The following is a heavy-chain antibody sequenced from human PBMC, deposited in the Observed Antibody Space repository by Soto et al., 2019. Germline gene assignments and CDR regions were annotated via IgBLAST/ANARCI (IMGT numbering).Heavy chain of an antibody. CDR1: GFTFNTYG. V-gene: IGHV3-33*01. D-gene: IGHD2-15*01. Sequence: QVQLVESGGGVVQPGRSLRLSCAASGFTFNTYGMHWVRQAPGRGLEWVAVIWYDGSIKYYADSVKGRFTISRDNSKNTLYLQMNSLRAEDTAVYYCARIDCTGGSCRPYAYYDIDVWGQETTVTVSS. CDR2: IWYDGSIK. CDR3: ARIDCTGGSCRPYAYYDIDV. J-gene: IGHJ6*02.